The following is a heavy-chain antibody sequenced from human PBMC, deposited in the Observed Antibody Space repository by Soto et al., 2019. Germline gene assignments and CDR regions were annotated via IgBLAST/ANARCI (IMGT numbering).Heavy chain of an antibody. CDR2: IKSKTDGGTT. CDR3: STKRTGITTIGPGY. D-gene: IGHD1-20*01. CDR1: GFTFSNAW. J-gene: IGHJ4*02. V-gene: IGHV3-15*01. Sequence: GGSLRLSCAASGFTFSNAWMTWVRQAPGKGLERVGRIKSKTDGGTTDYAAAVKGRFTISRDDSKNTVYLQMNGLEAEDTAVYYCSTKRTGITTIGPGYWGQGTLVTVS.